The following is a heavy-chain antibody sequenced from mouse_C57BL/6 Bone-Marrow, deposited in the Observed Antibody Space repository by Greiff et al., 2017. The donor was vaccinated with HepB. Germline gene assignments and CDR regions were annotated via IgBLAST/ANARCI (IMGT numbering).Heavy chain of an antibody. J-gene: IGHJ2*01. Sequence: DGVLVKPGGSLKLSCAASGFTFSSYGMSWVRQTPDKRLEWVATISSGGSYTYYPDSVKGRFTISRDNAKNTLYLQMSSLKSEDTAMYYCARHIYYYGSSLDYWGQGTTLTVSS. V-gene: IGHV5-6*01. CDR3: ARHIYYYGSSLDY. D-gene: IGHD1-1*01. CDR2: ISSGGSYT. CDR1: GFTFSSYG.